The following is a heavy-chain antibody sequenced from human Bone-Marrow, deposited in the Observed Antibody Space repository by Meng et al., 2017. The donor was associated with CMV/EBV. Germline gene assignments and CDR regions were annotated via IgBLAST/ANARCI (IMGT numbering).Heavy chain of an antibody. Sequence: GESLKISCAASGFTFSSYSMNWVRQAPGKGLEWVSSISSSSSYIYYADSVKGRFTISRDNAKNSLYLQMNSLRAEDTAVYYCARDQGSSSSLDYWGQGTLVTVSS. CDR1: GFTFSSYS. D-gene: IGHD6-6*01. J-gene: IGHJ4*02. V-gene: IGHV3-21*01. CDR2: ISSSSSYI. CDR3: ARDQGSSSSLDY.